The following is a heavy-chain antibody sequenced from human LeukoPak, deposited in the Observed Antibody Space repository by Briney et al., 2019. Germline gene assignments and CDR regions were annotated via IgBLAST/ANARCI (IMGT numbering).Heavy chain of an antibody. CDR2: INTKSDST. Sequence: GGSLRLSCEASGFSFGSYTMDWVRQAPGKGLEWVSYINTKSDSTYYADSVKGRFTISRDNSKNTLYLQMNSLRAEDTAVYYCAKDRSTVTTPYYFDYWGQGTLVTVSS. D-gene: IGHD4-17*01. J-gene: IGHJ4*02. CDR1: GFSFGSYT. V-gene: IGHV3-NL1*01. CDR3: AKDRSTVTTPYYFDY.